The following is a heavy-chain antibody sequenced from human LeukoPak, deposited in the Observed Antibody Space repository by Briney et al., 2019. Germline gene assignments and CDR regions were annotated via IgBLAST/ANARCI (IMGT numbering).Heavy chain of an antibody. Sequence: PSETLSLTCTVSGGSISSYYWSWIRQPPGKGLEWIGYIYHIGSTNYNPSLKSRVTISVDTSKNQFSLRLNSVTAADTAVYYCARSRAFNSGAFDPWGQGSLVTVSS. V-gene: IGHV4-59*01. CDR1: GGSISSYY. CDR2: IYHIGST. CDR3: ARSRAFNSGAFDP. D-gene: IGHD1-26*01. J-gene: IGHJ5*02.